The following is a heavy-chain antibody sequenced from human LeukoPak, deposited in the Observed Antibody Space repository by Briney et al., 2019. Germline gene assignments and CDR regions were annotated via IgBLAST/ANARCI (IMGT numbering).Heavy chain of an antibody. J-gene: IGHJ4*02. CDR2: ISSSGSYT. CDR1: GFTFSSYS. Sequence: GGSLRLSCAASGFTFSSYSMNWVRQAPGKGLEWVSSISSSGSYTYYADSVKGRFTISRDNAKNSLYLQMNSLRAEDTAVYYCSRFVEVTAQFDYWGQGTLVTVSS. D-gene: IGHD2-21*02. CDR3: SRFVEVTAQFDY. V-gene: IGHV3-21*01.